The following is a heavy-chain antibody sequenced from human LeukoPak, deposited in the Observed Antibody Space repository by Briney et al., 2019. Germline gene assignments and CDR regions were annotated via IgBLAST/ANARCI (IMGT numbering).Heavy chain of an antibody. D-gene: IGHD6-19*01. CDR2: IIPILGIA. Sequence: ASVKVSCKASGGTFSSYAISWVRQAPGQGLEWMGRIIPILGIANYAQKFQGRVTITADKSTSTAYMELSSLRSEDTAVYYCARELPYSSGWYGGDYWGQGTLVTVSS. V-gene: IGHV1-69*04. CDR1: GGTFSSYA. CDR3: ARELPYSSGWYGGDY. J-gene: IGHJ4*02.